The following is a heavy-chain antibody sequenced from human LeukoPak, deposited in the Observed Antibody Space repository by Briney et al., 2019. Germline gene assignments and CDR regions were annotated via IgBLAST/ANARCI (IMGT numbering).Heavy chain of an antibody. D-gene: IGHD4/OR15-4a*01. V-gene: IGHV3-30*04. CDR2: ISYDGGKK. Sequence: GGSLRLSCAASGFTFSSHPLHWVRQAPGKGLEWLAIISYDGGKKYYADSVQGRFTISRDNSKHTLYLQINSLRAEDTAVYYCARRAGAYSHPYDYWGQGTLVTVSS. CDR3: ARRAGAYSHPYDY. CDR1: GFTFSSHP. J-gene: IGHJ4*02.